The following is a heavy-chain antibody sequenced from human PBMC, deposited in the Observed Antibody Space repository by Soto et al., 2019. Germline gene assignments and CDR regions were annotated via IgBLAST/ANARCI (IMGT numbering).Heavy chain of an antibody. Sequence: SGKVSCKAPGFTFTSPTLQSPRQARRQRLEWIGWIVVGSGNTNYAQKFQERVTITRDMSTSTAYMELGSLRSEDTAVYYCAALYYYDSSGYSVDYWGQGTLVTVSS. CDR2: IVVGSGNT. V-gene: IGHV1-58*01. J-gene: IGHJ4*02. CDR3: AALYYYDSSGYSVDY. CDR1: GFTFTSPT. D-gene: IGHD3-22*01.